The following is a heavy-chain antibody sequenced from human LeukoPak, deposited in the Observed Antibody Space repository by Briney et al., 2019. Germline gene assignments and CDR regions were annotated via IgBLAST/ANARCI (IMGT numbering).Heavy chain of an antibody. J-gene: IGHJ3*02. CDR2: IYYSGST. CDR1: GGAISSGGYY. CDR3: ARQSGYGDYPAGPFDI. Sequence: PSETLSLTCTVSGGAISSGGYYWSWIRQHPGNGLEWIGYIYYSGSTYYNPSLKSRVTISVDTSKNQFSLKLSSVTAADPAVYYCARQSGYGDYPAGPFDIWGQGTMVTVSS. V-gene: IGHV4-31*03. D-gene: IGHD4-17*01.